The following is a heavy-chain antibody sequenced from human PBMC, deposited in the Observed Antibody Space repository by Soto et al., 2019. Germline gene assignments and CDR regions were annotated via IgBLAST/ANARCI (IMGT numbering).Heavy chain of an antibody. V-gene: IGHV6-1*01. CDR2: TYYRSKWYN. CDR3: ARAGGYSYGSNWFDP. Sequence: PSQTLSLTCAISGDSVSSNSAAWNWIRQSPSRGPEWLGRTYYRSKWYNDYAVSVKSRITINPDTSKNQFSLQLNSVTPEDTAVYYCARAGGYSYGSNWFDPWGQGTLVTVSS. D-gene: IGHD5-18*01. CDR1: GDSVSSNSAA. J-gene: IGHJ5*02.